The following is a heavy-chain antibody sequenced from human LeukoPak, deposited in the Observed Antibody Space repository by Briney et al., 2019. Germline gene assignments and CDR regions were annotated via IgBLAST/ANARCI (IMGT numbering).Heavy chain of an antibody. D-gene: IGHD2-2*01. CDR2: IIPIFGTA. Sequence: ASVKVSCKASGGTFSSYAISWVRQAPGQGLEWMGGIIPIFGTAIFTQKLQGRVTITADKATSTGSLELSSLRSEDTAVYYCGRGQRPIVVVPAATGYCGGDCYHESFDIWGQGTMVTVSS. J-gene: IGHJ3*02. CDR3: GRGQRPIVVVPAATGYCGGDCYHESFDI. CDR1: GGTFSSYA. V-gene: IGHV1-69*06.